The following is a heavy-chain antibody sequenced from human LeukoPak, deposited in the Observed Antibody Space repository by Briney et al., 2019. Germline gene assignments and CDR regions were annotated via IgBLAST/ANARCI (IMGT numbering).Heavy chain of an antibody. Sequence: SETLSLTCTVSGVSVCSSDSYWAWVRQPPGKGVEWVGSIYYGGATHYNPSLKSRVTVSVDTSKNQFSLSLTSVTAADTAVYYCARRGLVVVPLWGQGTLVTVSS. D-gene: IGHD2-21*01. CDR3: ARRGLVVVPL. CDR2: IYYGGAT. J-gene: IGHJ4*02. V-gene: IGHV4-39*01. CDR1: GVSVCSSDSY.